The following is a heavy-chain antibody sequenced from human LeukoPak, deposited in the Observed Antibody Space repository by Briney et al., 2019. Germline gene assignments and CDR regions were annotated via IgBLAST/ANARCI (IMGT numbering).Heavy chain of an antibody. CDR2: IRGNAGTT. V-gene: IGHV3-23*01. J-gene: IGHJ5*02. Sequence: GGSLRLSCAASGFIFSNYGMSWVRQAPRKGLEWVSSIRGNAGTTYYADSVKGRFTIFRDNSKNTLYLQMNSLRAEDTAVYYCARETRSWFDPWGQGTLVTVSS. D-gene: IGHD2-2*01. CDR1: GFIFSNYG. CDR3: ARETRSWFDP.